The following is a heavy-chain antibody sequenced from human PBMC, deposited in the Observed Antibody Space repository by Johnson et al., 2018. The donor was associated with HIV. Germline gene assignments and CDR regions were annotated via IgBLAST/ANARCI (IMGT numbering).Heavy chain of an antibody. D-gene: IGHD1-20*01. J-gene: IGHJ3*02. CDR3: AREGNWNDGYDAFDI. CDR2: ISSNGGST. Sequence: VQLVESGGGLVQPGGSLRLSCAASGFTFSSYAMHWVRQAPGKGLEYVSAISSNGGSTYYANSVKGRFTISRDNSKNTLYLQMGSLRAEDMAVYYYAREGNWNDGYDAFDIWGQGTMVTVSS. V-gene: IGHV3-64*01. CDR1: GFTFSSYA.